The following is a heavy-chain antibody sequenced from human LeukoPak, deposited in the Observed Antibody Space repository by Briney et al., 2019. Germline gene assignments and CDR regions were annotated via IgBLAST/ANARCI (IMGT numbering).Heavy chain of an antibody. J-gene: IGHJ4*02. CDR3: AKDSPEGDAFDY. CDR1: GFTFSSYG. Sequence: GGSLRLSCAASGFTFSSYGMHWVRQAPGKGLEWVAVISYDGSNKYYADSVKGRFTISRDNSKNTLYLQMNSLRAEDTAVYYCAKDSPEGDAFDYWGQGTLVTVSS. D-gene: IGHD1-26*01. CDR2: ISYDGSNK. V-gene: IGHV3-30*18.